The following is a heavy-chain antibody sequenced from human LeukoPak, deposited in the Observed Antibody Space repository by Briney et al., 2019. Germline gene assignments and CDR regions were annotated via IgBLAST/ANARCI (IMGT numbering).Heavy chain of an antibody. V-gene: IGHV3-74*01. CDR3: ARGRPHGNDY. J-gene: IGHJ4*02. CDR1: GFTFSSYW. Sequence: GGSLRLSCAASGFTFSSYWMNWVRQAPGKGLVWVSRIASDGSSTTYADSVKGRFSISRDTAKNTLYLQMNSLRVEDTAVYYCARGRPHGNDYWGQGTLVTVSS. CDR2: IASDGSST. D-gene: IGHD4-23*01.